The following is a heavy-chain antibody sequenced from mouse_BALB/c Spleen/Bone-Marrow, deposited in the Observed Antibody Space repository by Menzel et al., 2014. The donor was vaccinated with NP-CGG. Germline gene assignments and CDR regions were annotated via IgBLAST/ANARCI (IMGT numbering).Heavy chain of an antibody. D-gene: IGHD1-1*01. CDR2: IDPYNGGT. CDR1: GYAFTSYN. V-gene: IGHV1S135*01. Sequence: VQLKESGPELVKPGASVKVSCKASGYAFTSYNMYWVKQSHGKSLEWIGHIDPYNGGTSYNQKFKGKATLTVDKSSSTAYMNLNSLTSEDSAVYYXARENYGSSPAYWGQGTLVTVSA. CDR3: ARENYGSSPAY. J-gene: IGHJ3*01.